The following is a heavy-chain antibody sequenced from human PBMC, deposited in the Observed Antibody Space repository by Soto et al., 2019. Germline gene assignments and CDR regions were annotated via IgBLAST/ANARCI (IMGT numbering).Heavy chain of an antibody. D-gene: IGHD6-6*01. CDR3: ARRARPDIYYMDV. CDR1: GFTLSGYA. Sequence: QPGGSLRLSCAASGFTLSGYAMDWVRQAPGKGLEYVSGISSNGVGTYYANSVQGRFTISRDNSKNTVYLQMGSLRPEDMAVYYCARRARPDIYYMDVWGKGTTVTVSS. V-gene: IGHV3-64*01. J-gene: IGHJ6*03. CDR2: ISSNGVGT.